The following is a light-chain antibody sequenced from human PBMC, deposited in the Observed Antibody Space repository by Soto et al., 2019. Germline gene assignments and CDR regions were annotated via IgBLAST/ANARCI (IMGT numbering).Light chain of an antibody. CDR1: QGIARA. Sequence: HLTQSPSSLAASIGDRITITCRASQGIARALAWYQQKPGKSPKLLIYDASILESGAPARFSGSGSGTDFTLTISTLQPEDFAIYYCQQFNGDPSFGQGTRLEIK. CDR3: QQFNGDPS. V-gene: IGKV1-13*02. J-gene: IGKJ5*01. CDR2: DAS.